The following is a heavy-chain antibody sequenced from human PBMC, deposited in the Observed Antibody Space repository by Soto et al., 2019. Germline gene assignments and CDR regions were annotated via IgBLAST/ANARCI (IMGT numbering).Heavy chain of an antibody. D-gene: IGHD5-18*01. V-gene: IGHV1-8*01. J-gene: IGHJ4*02. Sequence: QVQLVQSGAEVKKPGASVKVSCKASGYSFTSYDINWVRQATGQGLEWMGWMNPNSGNTGYAQKFQGRVTMTSNTSISKAYMERSSLSSEDTAVFYCAREKSYGDADYWGQGTVVTVSS. CDR2: MNPNSGNT. CDR1: GYSFTSYD. CDR3: AREKSYGDADY.